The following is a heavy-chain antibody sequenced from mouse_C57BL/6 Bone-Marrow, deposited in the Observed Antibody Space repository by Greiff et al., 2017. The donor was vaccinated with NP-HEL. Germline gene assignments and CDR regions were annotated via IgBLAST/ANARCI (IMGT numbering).Heavy chain of an antibody. D-gene: IGHD2-10*02. CDR3: ARSPSKLGPSSF. V-gene: IGHV2-2*01. J-gene: IGHJ3*01. Sequence: VQLQQSGPGLVQPSQCLSITCTVSGFSLTSYGVHWVRQSPGKGLEWLGVIWSGGSTDYNAAFLSRMSISTDNSNTHVFFKMNSLQAEDTAIAYCARSPSKLGPSSFWGQGTLVTVSA. CDR2: IWSGGST. CDR1: GFSLTSYG.